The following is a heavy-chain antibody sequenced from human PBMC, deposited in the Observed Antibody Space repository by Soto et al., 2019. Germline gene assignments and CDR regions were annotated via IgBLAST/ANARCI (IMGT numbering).Heavy chain of an antibody. Sequence: PGGSLRLSCAASGFTFSSYGMHWVRQAPGKGLEWVAVISYDGSNKYYADSVKGRFTISRDNSKNTLYLQMNSLRAEDTAVYYCAKTEFDGSGDYYGMDVWGQGTTVTVSS. CDR2: ISYDGSNK. CDR1: GFTFSSYG. D-gene: IGHD3-10*01. CDR3: AKTEFDGSGDYYGMDV. J-gene: IGHJ6*02. V-gene: IGHV3-30*18.